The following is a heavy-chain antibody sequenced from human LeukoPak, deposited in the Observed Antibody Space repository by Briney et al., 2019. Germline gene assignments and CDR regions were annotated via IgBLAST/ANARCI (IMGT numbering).Heavy chain of an antibody. J-gene: IGHJ6*03. CDR1: GSNFDDFG. Sequence: GSLRLSCVASGSNFDDFGMSWVRQAPGKGLEWIGYLYYSGSTNYNPSLKSRVTISVDTSKNQFSLKLSSVTAADTAVYYCTSGSYSFYYMDVWGKGTTVTVSS. CDR2: LYYSGST. CDR3: TSGSYSFYYMDV. D-gene: IGHD1-26*01. V-gene: IGHV4-59*13.